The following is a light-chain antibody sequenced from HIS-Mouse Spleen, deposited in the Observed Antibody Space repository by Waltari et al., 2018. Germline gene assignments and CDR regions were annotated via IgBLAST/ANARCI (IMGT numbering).Light chain of an antibody. CDR2: DVS. CDR3: SSYTSSSFNVV. J-gene: IGLJ2*01. V-gene: IGLV2-14*03. CDR1: SSDVGGYNY. Sequence: QSALTQPASVSGSPGQSLTISCPGTSSDVGGYNYVPWYQQPPGKAPKLMIYDVSNRPSGVSNRFSGSKSGNTASLTISGLQAEDEADYYCSSYTSSSFNVVFGGGTKLTVL.